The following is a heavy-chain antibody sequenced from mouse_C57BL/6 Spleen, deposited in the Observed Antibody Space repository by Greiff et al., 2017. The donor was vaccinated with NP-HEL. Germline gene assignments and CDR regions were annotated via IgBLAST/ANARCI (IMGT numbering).Heavy chain of an antibody. V-gene: IGHV5-17*01. CDR1: GFTFSDYG. CDR2: ISSGSSTI. J-gene: IGHJ1*03. Sequence: DVKLVESGGGLVKPGGSLKLSCAASGFTFSDYGMHWVRQAPEKGLEWVAYISSGSSTIYYEDTVKGRVTISRDNAKNTLFLQMTSLMSEDTAMYYCARHNWYFDVWGTGTTVTVSS. CDR3: ARHNWYFDV.